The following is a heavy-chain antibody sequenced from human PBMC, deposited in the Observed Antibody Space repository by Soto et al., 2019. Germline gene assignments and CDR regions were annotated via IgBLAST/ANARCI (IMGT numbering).Heavy chain of an antibody. V-gene: IGHV1-18*01. D-gene: IGHD3-10*01. CDR3: ARDLTMFRGVITNYYYYGMDV. CDR1: GYTFTSYG. Sequence: QVQLVQSGAEVKKPGASVKVSCKASGYTFTSYGISWVRQAPGQGLEWMGWISAYNGNTNYAQKLQGRVTMTTDTSTSTAYMELRSLRSDDTAVYYCARDLTMFRGVITNYYYYGMDVWGQGTTVTVSS. CDR2: ISAYNGNT. J-gene: IGHJ6*02.